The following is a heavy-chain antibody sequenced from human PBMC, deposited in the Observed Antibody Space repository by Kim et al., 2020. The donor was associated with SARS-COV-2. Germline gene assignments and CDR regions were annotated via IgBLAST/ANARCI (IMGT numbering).Heavy chain of an antibody. CDR3: ARGRGSGYQYWFDP. CDR2: INPNSGGT. Sequence: ASVKVSCKASGYTFTGHYMHWVRQAPGQGLEWMGWINPNSGGTNYAQKFQGRVTMTRDTSISTAYMELSRLRSDDTAVYYCARGRGSGYQYWFDPWGQGTLVTVSS. J-gene: IGHJ5*02. V-gene: IGHV1-2*02. D-gene: IGHD3-22*01. CDR1: GYTFTGHY.